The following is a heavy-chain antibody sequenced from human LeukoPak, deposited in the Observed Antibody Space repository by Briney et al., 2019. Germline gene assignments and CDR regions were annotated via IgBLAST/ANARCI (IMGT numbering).Heavy chain of an antibody. D-gene: IGHD3-3*01. CDR2: INPKTDGT. CDR1: GDTFSSYT. J-gene: IGHJ4*02. V-gene: IGHV1-2*02. Sequence: GASLRVSCKASGDTFSSYTINWVRQAPGQGLEWVGWINPKTDGTNYAQKLQGRVTMTRDTSISTAYMELSRLRADDTAVYYCARGPRIMIFGVVIPPHYWGQGTLVTVSS. CDR3: ARGPRIMIFGVVIPPHY.